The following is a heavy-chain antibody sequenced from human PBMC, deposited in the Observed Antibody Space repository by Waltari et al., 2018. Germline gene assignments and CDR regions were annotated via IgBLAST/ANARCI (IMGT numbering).Heavy chain of an antibody. CDR2: INTNSGGT. Sequence: QVQLVQSGAEVKKPGASVKVSCKASGYTFTGYYMHWVRQAPGQGLEWMGWINTNSGGTNYAQKLQGRLTMTRDTSISTAYMELSRLRSDDTAVDYCARDHAGTRPLDYWGQGTLVTVSS. D-gene: IGHD1-1*01. CDR1: GYTFTGYY. CDR3: ARDHAGTRPLDY. J-gene: IGHJ4*02. V-gene: IGHV1-2*02.